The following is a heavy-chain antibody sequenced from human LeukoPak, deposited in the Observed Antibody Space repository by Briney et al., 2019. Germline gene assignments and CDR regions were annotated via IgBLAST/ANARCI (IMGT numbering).Heavy chain of an antibody. CDR1: GFTFSSYW. V-gene: IGHV3-74*01. J-gene: IGHJ4*02. CDR3: TTDPRYYYDSSGYFRREHDY. D-gene: IGHD3-22*01. CDR2: INSDGSST. Sequence: GGSLRLSCAASGFTFSSYWMHWVRQAPGKGLVWVSRINSDGSSTSYADSVKGRFTISRDNAKNTLYLQMNSLKTEVTAVYYCTTDPRYYYDSSGYFRREHDYWGQGTLVTVSS.